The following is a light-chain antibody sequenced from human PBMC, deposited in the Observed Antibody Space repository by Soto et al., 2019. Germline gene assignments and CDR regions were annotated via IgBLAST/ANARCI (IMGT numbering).Light chain of an antibody. V-gene: IGLV2-14*03. Sequence: QSVLTQPASVSGSPGQSITISCTGTSSDVGGYNYVSWNQHHPGKAPKLIIYDVTNRPSGVSNHFSGSKSGNTASLTISGLQPEDEADYYCSSYTTSNTRQIVFGTGTKVTVL. CDR1: SSDVGGYNY. CDR2: DVT. J-gene: IGLJ1*01. CDR3: SSYTTSNTRQIV.